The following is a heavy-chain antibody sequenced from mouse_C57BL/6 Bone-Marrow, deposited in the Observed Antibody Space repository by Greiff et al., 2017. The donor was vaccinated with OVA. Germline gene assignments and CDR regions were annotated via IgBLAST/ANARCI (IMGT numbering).Heavy chain of an antibody. V-gene: IGHV1-81*01. CDR1: GYTFTSYG. CDR2: IYPRSGNT. D-gene: IGHD1-1*01. Sequence: QVQLKESGAELARPGASVKLSCKASGYTFTSYGISWVKQRTGQGLEWIGEIYPRSGNTYYNEKFKGKATLTADKSSSTAYMELRSLTSEDSAVYFCAVSSSDWGQGTTLTVSS. CDR3: AVSSSD. J-gene: IGHJ2*01.